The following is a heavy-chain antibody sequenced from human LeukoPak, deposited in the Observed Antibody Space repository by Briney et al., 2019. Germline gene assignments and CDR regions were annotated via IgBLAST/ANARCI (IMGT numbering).Heavy chain of an antibody. Sequence: GASVKVSCKASGGTFSSYAISWVRQAPGQGLEWMGGIIPIFGTANYAQKFQGRVTITADESTSTAYMELSSLRSEDTAVYYCARLSTGYSGYDLGRGVFDYWGQGTLVTVSS. J-gene: IGHJ4*02. D-gene: IGHD5-12*01. V-gene: IGHV1-69*01. CDR1: GGTFSSYA. CDR2: IIPIFGTA. CDR3: ARLSTGYSGYDLGRGVFDY.